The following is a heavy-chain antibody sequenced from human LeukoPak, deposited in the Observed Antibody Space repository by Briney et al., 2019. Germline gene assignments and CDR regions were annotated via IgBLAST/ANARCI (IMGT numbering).Heavy chain of an antibody. CDR1: GFTFSDYY. CDR2: ISSSGSTI. V-gene: IGHV3-11*04. D-gene: IGHD6-19*01. Sequence: GGSLRLSCAASGFTFSDYYMSWIRQAPGKGLEWVSYISSSGSTIYYADSVKGRFTISRDNAKNSLYLQMNSLRAEDTAVYYCASQYSSGWSTFDYWGQGTLVTVSS. CDR3: ASQYSSGWSTFDY. J-gene: IGHJ4*02.